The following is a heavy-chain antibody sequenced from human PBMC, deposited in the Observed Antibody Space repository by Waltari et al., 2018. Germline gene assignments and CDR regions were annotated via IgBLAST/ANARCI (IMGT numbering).Heavy chain of an antibody. D-gene: IGHD3-22*01. CDR2: IYYSGST. V-gene: IGHV4-59*11. J-gene: IGHJ4*02. CDR1: GGSISSHY. CDR3: ARAPQYYYDSSGYLWYFDY. Sequence: QVQLQESGPGLVKPSETLSLTCTVSGGSISSHYWSWIRQPPGKGLEWIGYIYYSGSTNYNPSLKGRFTISVDTSKNQFSLKLSSVTAADTAVYYCARAPQYYYDSSGYLWYFDYWGQGTLVTVSS.